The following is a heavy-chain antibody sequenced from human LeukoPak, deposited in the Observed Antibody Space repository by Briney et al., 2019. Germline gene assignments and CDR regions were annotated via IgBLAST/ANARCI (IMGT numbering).Heavy chain of an antibody. J-gene: IGHJ4*02. V-gene: IGHV4-59*04. CDR1: GGSISSYY. CDR2: IYYSGST. Sequence: SQTLSLTCTVSGGSISSYYWSWIRQPPGKGLEWIGYIYYSGSTYYNPSLKSRVTISVDTSKNQFSLKLSSVTAADTAVYYCARLWEGYGDYRDYWGQGTLVTVSS. D-gene: IGHD4-17*01. CDR3: ARLWEGYGDYRDY.